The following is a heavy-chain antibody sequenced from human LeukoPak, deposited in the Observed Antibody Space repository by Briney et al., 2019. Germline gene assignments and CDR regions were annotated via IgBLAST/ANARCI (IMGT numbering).Heavy chain of an antibody. CDR1: GFTFINYW. CDR3: ARDIKGQYQDAFDI. V-gene: IGHV3-48*04. Sequence: GGSLRLSCSASGFTFINYWMSWVRQVPGKGLEWVSYISSSGSNIKYADSVKGRFTISRGNAKNSVYLQMNSLRAEDTAVYYCARDIKGQYQDAFDIWGQGTMVTVSS. J-gene: IGHJ3*02. CDR2: ISSSGSNI. D-gene: IGHD2-2*01.